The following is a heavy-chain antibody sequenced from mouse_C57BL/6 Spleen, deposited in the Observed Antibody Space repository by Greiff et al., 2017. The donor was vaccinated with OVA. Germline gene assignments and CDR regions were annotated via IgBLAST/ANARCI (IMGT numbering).Heavy chain of an antibody. CDR2: IDPSDSYT. CDR3: ARASLLYGNYGRGYDFDY. CDR1: GYTFTSYW. J-gene: IGHJ2*01. D-gene: IGHD2-1*01. V-gene: IGHV1-69*01. Sequence: VQLQQPGAELVMPGASVKLSCKASGYTFTSYWMHWVKQRPGQGLEWIGEIDPSDSYTNYNQKFKGKSTLTVDKSSSTAYMQLSSLPSEDSAVYYCARASLLYGNYGRGYDFDYWGQGTTLTVSS.